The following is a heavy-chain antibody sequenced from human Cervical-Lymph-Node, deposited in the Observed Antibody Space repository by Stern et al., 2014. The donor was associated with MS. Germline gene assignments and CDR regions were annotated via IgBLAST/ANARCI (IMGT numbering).Heavy chain of an antibody. CDR3: ARKACTSGCFWLDP. V-gene: IGHV7-4-1*02. CDR1: GYTFTSYS. J-gene: IGHJ5*02. CDR2: INTDTGNP. D-gene: IGHD2-8*01. Sequence: QVQLVQSGPALEKPGASVKVSCQASGYTFTSYSINWVRQPPGQGLEWMGWINTDTGNPTYAPGFTGRFVFSLDTSISTAFLQISSLEAEDTAVYFCARKACTSGCFWLDPWGQGTLVTVSS.